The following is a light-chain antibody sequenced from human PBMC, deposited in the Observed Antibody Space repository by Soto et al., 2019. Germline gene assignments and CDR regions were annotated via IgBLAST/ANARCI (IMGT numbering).Light chain of an antibody. J-gene: IGKJ1*01. CDR1: QSIGTY. V-gene: IGKV1-39*01. Sequence: DIQVTPSPSSLSASVGDRVTITCRASQSIGTYLNWYHQKPGKAPQLLIYGASTLQSGVPSRFSGSGSGTHFTLTINSLQPEDFGTFSCQQSYSTPTFGQGTKVDIK. CDR2: GAS. CDR3: QQSYSTPT.